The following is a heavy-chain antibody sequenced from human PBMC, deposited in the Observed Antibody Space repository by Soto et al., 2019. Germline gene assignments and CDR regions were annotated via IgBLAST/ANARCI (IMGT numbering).Heavy chain of an antibody. Sequence: PSETLSLTSAVYGGSFSDYDWSWIRQPPGKGLEWIGYITYSGTTNYNPSLKSRVTVSSDTSKNQFSLKLSSVAAADTAVYYCAKEHWGSFDYWGQGALVTVSS. V-gene: IGHV4-34*01. J-gene: IGHJ4*02. D-gene: IGHD7-27*01. CDR1: GGSFSDYD. CDR3: AKEHWGSFDY. CDR2: ITYSGTT.